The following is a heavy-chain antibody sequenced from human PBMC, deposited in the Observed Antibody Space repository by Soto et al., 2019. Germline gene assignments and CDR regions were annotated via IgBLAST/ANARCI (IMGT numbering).Heavy chain of an antibody. CDR3: TKPSYIRAWQITETPLDY. J-gene: IGHJ4*02. CDR2: ISYDEGKK. V-gene: IGHV3-30*02. CDR1: GFTFSSYG. Sequence: GGSLRLSCAASGFTFSSYGMHWVRQAPGKGLEWVAFISYDEGKKYYSDSVKGRFTISRDISKSTLYLQMNSLRDEDTAVYYCTKPSYIRAWQITETPLDYWGQGTLVTVSS. D-gene: IGHD1-20*01.